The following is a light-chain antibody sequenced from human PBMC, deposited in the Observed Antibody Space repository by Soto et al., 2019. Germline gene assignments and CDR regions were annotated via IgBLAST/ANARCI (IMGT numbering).Light chain of an antibody. CDR3: QQYYSFPYT. CDR1: QGISSY. V-gene: IGKV1D-8*03. Sequence: VIWMTQSPSLLSASTGDRVTISCRVSQGISSYLAWYQQKPGKAPEVLIYAASTLQTGVPSRFSGSGSGTDVTLTISGLQSEDFATYYCQQYYSFPYTFGQGTKLEIK. CDR2: AAS. J-gene: IGKJ2*01.